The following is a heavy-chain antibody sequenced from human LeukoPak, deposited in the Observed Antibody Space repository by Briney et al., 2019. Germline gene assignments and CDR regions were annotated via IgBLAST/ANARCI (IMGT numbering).Heavy chain of an antibody. D-gene: IGHD2-2*02. V-gene: IGHV3-23*01. CDR3: ARDYTGYCSSTSCYIPDDAFDI. CDR2: ISGSGGST. Sequence: PGGSLRLSCAASGFTFSSYAMTWVRQAPGKGLEWVSAISGSGGSTYYADSVKGRFTISRDNSKNTLYLQMNSLRAEDTAVYYCARDYTGYCSSTSCYIPDDAFDIWGQGTMVTVSS. CDR1: GFTFSSYA. J-gene: IGHJ3*02.